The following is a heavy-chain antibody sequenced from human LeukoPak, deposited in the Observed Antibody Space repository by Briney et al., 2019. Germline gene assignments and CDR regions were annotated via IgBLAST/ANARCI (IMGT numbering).Heavy chain of an antibody. D-gene: IGHD3-10*01. CDR1: GMSLSDSA. V-gene: IGHV3-73*01. Sequence: YPGGSLRLSCAASGMSLSDSAMNWVRQAPGKGLEWLAHIRSRTKGYATAYAASVTGRFVISRDGVKNMAFLQMTSLETEDTAVYYCIRHVEFQRPYWAQGVQVTVSS. CDR3: IRHVEFQRPY. CDR2: IRSRTKGYAT. J-gene: IGHJ4*02.